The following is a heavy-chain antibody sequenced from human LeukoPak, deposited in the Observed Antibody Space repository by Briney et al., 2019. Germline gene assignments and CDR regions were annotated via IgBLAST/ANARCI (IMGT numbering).Heavy chain of an antibody. V-gene: IGHV3-49*03. CDR2: IRSKAYGGTT. CDR3: TRTYYYDSSGYINFDY. D-gene: IGHD3-22*01. J-gene: IGHJ4*02. Sequence: GRSLRLSCTASGFTFGDYAMSWFRQAPGKGLEWVGFIRSKAYGGTTEYAASVKGRFIISRDDSKSIAYLQMNSLKTEDTAVYYCTRTYYYDSSGYINFDYWGQGTLVTVSS. CDR1: GFTFGDYA.